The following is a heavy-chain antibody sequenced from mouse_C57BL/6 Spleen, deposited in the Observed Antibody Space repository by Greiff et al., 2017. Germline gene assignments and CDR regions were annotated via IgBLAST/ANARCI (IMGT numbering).Heavy chain of an antibody. CDR3: ASHYYGSSPYAMDY. Sequence: QVQLQQPGAELVKPGASVKMSCKASGYTFTSYWITWVKQRPGQGLEWIGVIDPSDSYTNFNQKFKGKATLTVDTSSSTAYMQLSSLTSEDSAVYYCASHYYGSSPYAMDYWGQGTSVTVSS. J-gene: IGHJ4*01. D-gene: IGHD1-1*01. V-gene: IGHV1-69*02. CDR1: GYTFTSYW. CDR2: IDPSDSYT.